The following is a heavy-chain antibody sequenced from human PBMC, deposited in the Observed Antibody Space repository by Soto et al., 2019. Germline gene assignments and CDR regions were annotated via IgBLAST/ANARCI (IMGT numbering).Heavy chain of an antibody. CDR3: ARHKFGVAFSDGVADTWFDP. CDR2: IYYSGST. J-gene: IGHJ5*02. D-gene: IGHD3-3*01. V-gene: IGHV4-39*01. CDR1: GGSISSSSYY. Sequence: PSETLSLTCTVSGGSISSSSYYWGWIRQPPGKGLEWIGSIYYSGSTYYNPSLKSRVTISVDTSKNQFSLKLSSVTAADTAVYYCARHKFGVAFSDGVADTWFDPRSQETLLTVSS.